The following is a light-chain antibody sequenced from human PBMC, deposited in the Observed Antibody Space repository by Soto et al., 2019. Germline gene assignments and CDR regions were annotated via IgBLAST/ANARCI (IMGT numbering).Light chain of an antibody. Sequence: QSVLTQPASVSGSPGQSITISCTGTSSDVGSYNLVSWYQQHPGKAPKLMIYEVSKRPSGVSNRFSGSKSGNTASLTISGLQAEDEADDDCCSYAGSSTFCDVFG. J-gene: IGLJ1*01. CDR3: CSYAGSSTFCDV. CDR1: SSDVGSYNL. CDR2: EVS. V-gene: IGLV2-23*02.